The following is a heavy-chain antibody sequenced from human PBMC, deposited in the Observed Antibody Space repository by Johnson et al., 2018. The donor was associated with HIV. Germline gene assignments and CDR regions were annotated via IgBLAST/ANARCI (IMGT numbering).Heavy chain of an antibody. D-gene: IGHD1-26*01. V-gene: IGHV3-23*04. Sequence: VQLVESGGGVVQPGRSLRLSCAASGFTFSSYAMSWVCQAPGKGLEWVSAISGSGGSTYYADSVKGRFTISRDNSKNTLYLQMNSLTAEDTAGYYCARTGRRVVGRVGACEIGGQGTMVTVSS. CDR1: GFTFSSYA. CDR3: ARTGRRVVGRVGACEI. J-gene: IGHJ3*02. CDR2: ISGSGGST.